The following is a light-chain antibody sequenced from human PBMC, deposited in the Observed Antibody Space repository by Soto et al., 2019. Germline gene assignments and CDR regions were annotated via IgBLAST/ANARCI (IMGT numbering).Light chain of an antibody. V-gene: IGKV1-5*01. CDR2: DAS. CDR1: QSISSW. Sequence: EIQMTQSPSTLSASVGDRVTITCRASQSISSWLAWYQQKPGKAPKLLIYDASSLESGVPSRFSGSGSGTEFTLTISSLQPDDFATYYCQQYNSWGTFGQGTKVDIK. CDR3: QQYNSWGT. J-gene: IGKJ1*01.